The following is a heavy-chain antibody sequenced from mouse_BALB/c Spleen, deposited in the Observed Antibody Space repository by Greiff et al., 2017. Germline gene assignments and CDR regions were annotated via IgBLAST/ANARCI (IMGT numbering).Heavy chain of an antibody. CDR1: GYTFTSYV. D-gene: IGHD1-1*01. V-gene: IGHV1-14*01. CDR2: INPYNDGT. J-gene: IGHJ4*01. Sequence: VQLQQSGPELVKPGASVKMSCKASGYTFTSYVMHWVKQKPGQGLEWIGYINPYNDGTKYNEKFKGKATLTSDKSSSTAYMELSSLTSEDSAVYYCARSYGSSGGYAMDYWGQGTSVTVSS. CDR3: ARSYGSSGGYAMDY.